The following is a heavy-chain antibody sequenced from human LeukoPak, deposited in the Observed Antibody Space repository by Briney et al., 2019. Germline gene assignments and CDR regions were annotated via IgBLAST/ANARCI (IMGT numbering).Heavy chain of an antibody. V-gene: IGHV3-23*01. CDR3: TSLDSSGYYCFDY. CDR2: ISGHGDNS. Sequence: GGSLRLSCAASGFTFNNYAMGWVRQAPGKGLEWVSTISGHGDNSYYTDSVKGRFTISRDNSKNTLYLRLNSLRAEDTAVYYCTSLDSSGYYCFDYWGQGSLVTVSS. CDR1: GFTFNNYA. J-gene: IGHJ4*02. D-gene: IGHD3-22*01.